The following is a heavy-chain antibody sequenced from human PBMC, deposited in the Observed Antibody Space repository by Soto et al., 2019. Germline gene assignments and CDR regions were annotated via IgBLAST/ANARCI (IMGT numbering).Heavy chain of an antibody. D-gene: IGHD2-15*01. CDR2: ITGSAGGT. CDR3: ARSGGSLDY. J-gene: IGHJ4*02. Sequence: PGGSLRLSCAASGFTFSNYAMSWVRQAPGKGLEWVSTITGSAGGTYYADSMKGRFTISRDNSKSTLYLQMYSLRVEDTAVYYCARSGGSLDYWGQGTLVTVSS. CDR1: GFTFSNYA. V-gene: IGHV3-23*01.